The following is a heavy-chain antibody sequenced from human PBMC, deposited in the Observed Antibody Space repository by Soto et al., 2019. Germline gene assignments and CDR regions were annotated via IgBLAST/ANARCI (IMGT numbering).Heavy chain of an antibody. J-gene: IGHJ4*02. CDR2: IIPIFGTA. D-gene: IGHD3-10*01. V-gene: IGHV1-69*06. CDR1: GGTFSSYA. Sequence: QVQLVQSGAEVKKPGSSVKVSCKASGGTFSSYAISWVRQAPGQGLEWMGGIIPIFGTANYAQKFQGRVTITADKSTSTAYMELSSLRSEDTAVYYCARDLGRYYGSGSYYKSYYFDYWGQGTLVTVSS. CDR3: ARDLGRYYGSGSYYKSYYFDY.